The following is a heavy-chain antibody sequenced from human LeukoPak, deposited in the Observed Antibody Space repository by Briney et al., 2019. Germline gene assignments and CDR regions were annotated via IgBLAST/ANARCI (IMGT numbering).Heavy chain of an antibody. CDR2: ISYDGSNK. V-gene: IGHV3-30*04. J-gene: IGHJ6*02. CDR1: GFTFSSYA. CDR3: ARDRRYGRSIELYYYYYGMDF. D-gene: IGHD6-13*01. Sequence: PGRSLRLSCAASGFTFSSYAMHWVRQAPGKGLEWVAVISYDGSNKYYADSVKGRFTISRDNSKNTLYLQMNSLRAEDTAVYYCARDRRYGRSIELYYYYYGMDFWGQGTTVTVSS.